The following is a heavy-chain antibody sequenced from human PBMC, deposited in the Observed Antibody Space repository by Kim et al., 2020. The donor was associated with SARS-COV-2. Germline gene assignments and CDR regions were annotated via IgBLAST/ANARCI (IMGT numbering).Heavy chain of an antibody. CDR3: ARQRGSEGWFDP. Sequence: YSPSFEGQVTISADKSISTAYRQWSSLKASDTAMYYCARQRGSEGWFDPWGQGTLVTVSS. V-gene: IGHV5-51*01. J-gene: IGHJ5*02. D-gene: IGHD3-16*01.